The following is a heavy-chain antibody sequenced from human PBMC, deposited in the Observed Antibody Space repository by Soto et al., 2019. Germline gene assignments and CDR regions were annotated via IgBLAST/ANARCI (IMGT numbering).Heavy chain of an antibody. CDR3: VRFLEWLLPPNYYYYGMDV. J-gene: IGHJ6*02. CDR1: GFTFSSYA. Sequence: PGGSLRLSCAASGFTFSSYAMSWLRQAPGKGLEWVSAISGSGGSTYYADSVKGRFTISRDNSKNTLYLQMNSLRAEDTAVYYCVRFLEWLLPPNYYYYGMDVWGQGTTVTVSS. D-gene: IGHD3-3*01. CDR2: ISGSGGST. V-gene: IGHV3-23*01.